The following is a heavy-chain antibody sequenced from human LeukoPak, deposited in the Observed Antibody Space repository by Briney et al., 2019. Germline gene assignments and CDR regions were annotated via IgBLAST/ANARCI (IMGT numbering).Heavy chain of an antibody. CDR2: INAGNGNT. D-gene: IGHD6-19*01. V-gene: IGHV1-3*01. Sequence: GASVKVSCRASGYTFTSYAMHWVRQAPGQRLEWMGWINAGNGNTKYSQKFQGRVTITRDTSASTAYMELSSLRSEDTAVYYCARVNSGWYSLVIDYWGQGTLVTVSS. J-gene: IGHJ4*02. CDR3: ARVNSGWYSLVIDY. CDR1: GYTFTSYA.